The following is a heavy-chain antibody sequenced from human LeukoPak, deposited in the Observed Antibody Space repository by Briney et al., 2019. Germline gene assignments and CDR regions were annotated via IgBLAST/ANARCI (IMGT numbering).Heavy chain of an antibody. Sequence: TSETLSLTCTVSGGSISSGGYYWSWIRQPPGKGLEWIGYIYHSGSTYYNPSLKSRVTISVDTSKNQFSLKLSSVTAADTAVYYCARDSSSSWPVWFDPWGQGTLVTVSS. CDR1: GGSISSGGYY. CDR2: IYHSGST. V-gene: IGHV4-61*08. CDR3: ARDSSSSWPVWFDP. D-gene: IGHD6-13*01. J-gene: IGHJ5*02.